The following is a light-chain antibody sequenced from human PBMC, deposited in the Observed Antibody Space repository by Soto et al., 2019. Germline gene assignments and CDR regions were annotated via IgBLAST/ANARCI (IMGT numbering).Light chain of an antibody. CDR2: DAS. CDR3: QQYGSSRRT. J-gene: IGKJ1*01. CDR1: QSVSGIY. Sequence: DIVLTQSPGTLSLSPGERATLSCRASQSVSGIYLSWYQQKLGQAPRLLIYDASSRATGNPDRVSGSGSGTDFTLTISRLEPEDFAVYYCQQYGSSRRTFGQGTKVDI. V-gene: IGKV3-20*01.